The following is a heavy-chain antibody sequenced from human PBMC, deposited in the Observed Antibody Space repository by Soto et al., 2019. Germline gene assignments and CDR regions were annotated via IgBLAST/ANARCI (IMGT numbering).Heavy chain of an antibody. V-gene: IGHV3-23*01. D-gene: IGHD2-2*01. Sequence: GGSLRLSCAASGFTFSSYAMSWVRQAPGKGLEWVSAISGSGGSTYYADSVKGRFTISRDNSKNTLYLQMNSLRAEDTAVYYCAKLRTECSSTSCAGRADHYYYYYMDVWGKGTTVTVSS. CDR1: GFTFSSYA. J-gene: IGHJ6*03. CDR2: ISGSGGST. CDR3: AKLRTECSSTSCAGRADHYYYYYMDV.